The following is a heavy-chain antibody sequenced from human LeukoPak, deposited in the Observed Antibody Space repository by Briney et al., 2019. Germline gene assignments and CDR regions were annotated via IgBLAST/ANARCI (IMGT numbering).Heavy chain of an antibody. D-gene: IGHD3-10*01. CDR2: INPNSGGT. Sequence: ASVKVSCKASGYTFTGYYMHWVRQAPGQGLEWMGWINPNSGGTNYGQKFQGRVTMTRDTSISTAYMELSRLRSDDTAVYYCARGRVDYYGSGSLAYYYYMDVWGKGTTVTISS. CDR1: GYTFTGYY. V-gene: IGHV1-2*02. J-gene: IGHJ6*03. CDR3: ARGRVDYYGSGSLAYYYYMDV.